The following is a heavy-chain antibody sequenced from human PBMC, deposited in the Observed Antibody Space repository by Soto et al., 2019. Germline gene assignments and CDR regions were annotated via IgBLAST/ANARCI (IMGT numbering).Heavy chain of an antibody. CDR2: INSDGSST. V-gene: IGHV3-74*01. J-gene: IGHJ4*02. CDR3: ARGYDFWSGYPHYFDY. CDR1: GFTFSSYW. Sequence: GGSLRLSCAASGFTFSSYWMHWVRQAPGKGLVWVSRINSDGSSTSYADSVKGRFTISRDNAKNTLYLQMNSLRAEDTAVYYCARGYDFWSGYPHYFDYWGQGTLVTVSS. D-gene: IGHD3-3*01.